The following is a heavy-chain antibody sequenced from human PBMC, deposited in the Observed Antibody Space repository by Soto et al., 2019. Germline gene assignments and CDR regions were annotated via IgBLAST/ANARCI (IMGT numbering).Heavy chain of an antibody. Sequence: SETLSLTCTLSGGSISSYYWSWIRQPPGKGLEWIGHIYYSGSSNYNPSLKSRVTISVDTSKNQLSLKLSSVTAADTAVYYCARHWSSSSPPDYWGQGTLVT. J-gene: IGHJ4*02. CDR1: GGSISSYY. CDR3: ARHWSSSSPPDY. CDR2: IYYSGSS. D-gene: IGHD6-13*01. V-gene: IGHV4-59*08.